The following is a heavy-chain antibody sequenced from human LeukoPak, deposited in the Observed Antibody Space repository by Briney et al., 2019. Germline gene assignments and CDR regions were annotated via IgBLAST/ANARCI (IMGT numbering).Heavy chain of an antibody. CDR2: IIPIFGTA. V-gene: IGHV1-69*05. Sequence: GASVKVSCKASGGTFISYAISWVRQAPGQGLEWMGGIIPIFGTANYAQKFQGRVTITRDTSASTAYMELSSLRSEDTAVYYCARDLIHDYWGQGTLVTVSS. CDR1: GGTFISYA. J-gene: IGHJ4*02. D-gene: IGHD2-21*01. CDR3: ARDLIHDY.